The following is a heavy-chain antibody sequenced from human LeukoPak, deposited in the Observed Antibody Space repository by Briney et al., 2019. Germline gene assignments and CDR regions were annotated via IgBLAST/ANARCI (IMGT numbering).Heavy chain of an antibody. CDR2: ISAYNGNT. J-gene: IGHJ6*03. D-gene: IGHD2-2*01. CDR1: GYTFTSYG. Sequence: ASAKVSCKASGYTFTSYGISSVRQAPGQGLEWMGWISAYNGNTNYAQKLQGRVTMTTDTSTSTAYMELRSLRSDDTAVYYCARESLHCSSTSCYSYYYYMDVWGKGATVTVSS. V-gene: IGHV1-18*01. CDR3: ARESLHCSSTSCYSYYYYMDV.